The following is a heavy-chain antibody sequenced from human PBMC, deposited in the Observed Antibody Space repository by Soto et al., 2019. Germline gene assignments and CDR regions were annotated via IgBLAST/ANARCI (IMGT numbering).Heavy chain of an antibody. CDR2: IRNKATSYTT. J-gene: IGHJ4*02. CDR1: GFTFSDHY. Sequence: EVQLVESGGGLVQPGGSLRLSCAASGFTFSDHYMDWVRQSPGKGLEWVGRIRNKATSYTTEYAASVKGRFTISRDDSKNSLYLQMNSLKTEDTAVYYCVRVTVGTYYLHYWGQGTLVPVSS. CDR3: VRVTVGTYYLHY. V-gene: IGHV3-72*01. D-gene: IGHD3-16*01.